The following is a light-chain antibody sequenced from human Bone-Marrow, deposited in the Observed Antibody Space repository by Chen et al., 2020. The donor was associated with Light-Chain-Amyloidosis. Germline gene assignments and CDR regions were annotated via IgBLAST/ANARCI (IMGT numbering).Light chain of an antibody. V-gene: IGLV2-14*01. CDR2: DVS. Sequence: QSALTQPASVSGSPGQSITISCTGTSIDVGGYNFVSWYQQHPGKAPKRMIYDVSNRPSGVSKRFSGSKSGNTGSLPIAGLQAEEEPDYYCSSYTTSSTRLFGGGTKLTVL. J-gene: IGLJ3*02. CDR3: SSYTTSSTRL. CDR1: SIDVGGYNF.